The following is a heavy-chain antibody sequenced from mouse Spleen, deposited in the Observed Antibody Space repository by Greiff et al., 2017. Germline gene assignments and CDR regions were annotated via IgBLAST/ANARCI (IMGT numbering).Heavy chain of an antibody. CDR3: ARNGYGNYGDYNFDY. J-gene: IGHJ2*01. Sequence: EVQGVESGGGLVKPGGSLKLSCAASGFTFSSYGMSWVRQTPDKRLEWVATISSGGSYTYYPDSVKGRFTISRDNAKNTLYLQMSSLKTEDTAMYYCARNGYGNYGDYNFDYWGQGTTLTVSS. V-gene: IGHV5-6*01. D-gene: IGHD2-1*01. CDR1: GFTFSSYG. CDR2: ISSGGSYT.